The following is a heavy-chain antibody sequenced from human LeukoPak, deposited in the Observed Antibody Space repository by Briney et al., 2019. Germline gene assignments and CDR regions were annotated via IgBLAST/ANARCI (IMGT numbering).Heavy chain of an antibody. V-gene: IGHV3-23*01. Sequence: GGSLRLSCAASGFTFSSYAMSWVRQAPGKGLEWVSAISGSGGSTYYADSVKGRFTISRDNTKNTLYLQMNSLRAEDTAVYYCAKLGYCSSTSCSAGAFDIWGQGTMVTVSS. D-gene: IGHD2-2*01. J-gene: IGHJ3*02. CDR3: AKLGYCSSTSCSAGAFDI. CDR1: GFTFSSYA. CDR2: ISGSGGST.